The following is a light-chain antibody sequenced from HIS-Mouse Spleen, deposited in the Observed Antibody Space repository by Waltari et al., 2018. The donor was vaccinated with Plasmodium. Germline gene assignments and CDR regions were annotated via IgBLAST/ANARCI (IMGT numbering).Light chain of an antibody. V-gene: IGKV1-5*03. J-gene: IGKJ4*01. CDR3: QQYNSLLT. CDR1: QSISSW. Sequence: DIQMTQSPSTLSASVGDRVTITCRASQSISSWLAWYPQKPGKAPKLLSYKASSLESRVPSRFGGRGSETEFTLTISSLQPDDFATYYGQQYNSLLTFGGGTKVEIK. CDR2: KAS.